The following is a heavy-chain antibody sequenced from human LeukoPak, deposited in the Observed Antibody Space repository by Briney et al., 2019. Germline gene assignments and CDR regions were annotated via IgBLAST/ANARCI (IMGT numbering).Heavy chain of an antibody. CDR2: ISSSSSYI. CDR3: ARTPSGYDYIWGSCRTYYFDY. D-gene: IGHD3-16*02. Sequence: PGGSLRLSCAASGFTFSSYSMNWVRQAPGKGLEWVSSISSSSSYIYYADSVKGRFTISRDNAKNSLYLQMNSLRAEDTAVYYCARTPSGYDYIWGSCRTYYFDYWGQGTLVTVSS. CDR1: GFTFSSYS. J-gene: IGHJ4*02. V-gene: IGHV3-21*01.